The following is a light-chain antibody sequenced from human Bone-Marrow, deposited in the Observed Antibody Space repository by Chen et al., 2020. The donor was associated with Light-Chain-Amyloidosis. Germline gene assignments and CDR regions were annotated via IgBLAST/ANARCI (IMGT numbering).Light chain of an antibody. V-gene: IGLV3-21*02. CDR1: NIGSTS. CDR2: DDS. Sequence: SYVLTQPSSVSVAPGQTATIACVGNNIGSTSVHWYQQTPGQAPLLVVYDDSDRPSGIPERLSGSNCGKTATLSISRVEAGDEAGYYWQVWDRGSNRPVFGGGTKLTVL. CDR3: QVWDRGSNRPV. J-gene: IGLJ3*02.